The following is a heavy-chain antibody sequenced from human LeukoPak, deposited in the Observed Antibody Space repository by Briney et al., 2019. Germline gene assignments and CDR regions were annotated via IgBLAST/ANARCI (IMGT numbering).Heavy chain of an antibody. V-gene: IGHV4-4*07. CDR2: IYTSGST. CDR3: ARESGYYYDTSGYTFDY. Sequence: SETLSLTCTVSGGSSNNYYWSWIRQSAGKGLEWIGRIYTSGSTNYNPSLKSRVSMSVDTSKNLFSLRLRSVTAADTAVYYCARESGYYYDTSGYTFDYWGQGILVTVSS. J-gene: IGHJ4*02. D-gene: IGHD3-22*01. CDR1: GGSSNNYY.